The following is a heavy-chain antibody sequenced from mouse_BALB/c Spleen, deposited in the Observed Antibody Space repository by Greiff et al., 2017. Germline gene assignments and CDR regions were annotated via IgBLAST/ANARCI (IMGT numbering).Heavy chain of an antibody. D-gene: IGHD1-1*01. J-gene: IGHJ3*01. CDR2: IYPGNSDT. Sequence: EVQLQQSGTVLARPGASVKMSCKVSGYTFTSYWMHWVKQRPGQGLEWIGAIYPGNSDTSYNQKFKGKAKLTAVTSTSTAYMELSSLTNEDSAVYYCTRVYYGSSQFAYWGQGTLVTVSA. CDR3: TRVYYGSSQFAY. CDR1: GYTFTSYW. V-gene: IGHV1-5*01.